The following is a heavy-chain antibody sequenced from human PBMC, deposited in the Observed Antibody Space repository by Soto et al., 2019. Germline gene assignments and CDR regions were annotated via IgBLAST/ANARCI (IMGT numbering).Heavy chain of an antibody. J-gene: IGHJ5*02. D-gene: IGHD3-10*02. Sequence: QVQLVQSGAEVKKPGASVKVSCEASVYTFTSYGISWVRPAPGQGPERMGWTSAGSGNTSYAQKLQGRVTMTTDTSTSTAYGALRSIASHATALYFCARDTLADYYVSRTNNWFDTWGQGTLVTVAS. V-gene: IGHV1-18*01. CDR2: TSAGSGNT. CDR3: ARDTLADYYVSRTNNWFDT. CDR1: VYTFTSYG.